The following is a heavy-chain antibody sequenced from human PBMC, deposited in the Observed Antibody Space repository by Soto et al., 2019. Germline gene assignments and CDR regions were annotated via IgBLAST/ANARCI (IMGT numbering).Heavy chain of an antibody. Sequence: EVQLLESGGGLVQPGGSLRLSCAASGFTFSSYAMSWVRQAPGKGLERVSAISGSGGSTYYADSVKGRFTISRDNSKNTLYLQMNSLRAEDTAVYYCAKGAYDFWSGYPHYYYYYGMDVWGQGTTVTVSS. CDR2: ISGSGGST. J-gene: IGHJ6*02. D-gene: IGHD3-3*01. CDR1: GFTFSSYA. CDR3: AKGAYDFWSGYPHYYYYYGMDV. V-gene: IGHV3-23*01.